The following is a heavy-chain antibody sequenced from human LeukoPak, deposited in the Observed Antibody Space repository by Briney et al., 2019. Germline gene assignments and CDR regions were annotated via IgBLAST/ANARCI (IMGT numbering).Heavy chain of an antibody. CDR2: IYSGGST. J-gene: IGHJ4*02. D-gene: IGHD1-1*01. V-gene: IGHV3-66*02. CDR1: GFTFSSYS. CDR3: VSGTRGPFDY. Sequence: PGGSLRLSCAASGFTFSSYSMNWVRQAPGKGLEWVSVIYSGGSTYYADSVKGRFTISRDNSKNTLYLQMNSLRAEDTAVYYCVSGTRGPFDYWGQGTLVTVSS.